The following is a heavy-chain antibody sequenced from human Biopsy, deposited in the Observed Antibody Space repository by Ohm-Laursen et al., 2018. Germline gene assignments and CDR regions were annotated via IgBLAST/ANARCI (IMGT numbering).Heavy chain of an antibody. V-gene: IGHV1-69*06. J-gene: IGHJ4*01. Sequence: SVKISCKASGYNFDIYPLFWVRQAPGQGFEWMGGIVPLFETTDSAQKFQGRVTITADRSTTTAYIELSGLTSEDTAIYYCAKAGQTSGEYVVPRHFDSWGQGTRVTVSS. CDR1: GYNFDIYP. CDR3: AKAGQTSGEYVVPRHFDS. CDR2: IVPLFETT. D-gene: IGHD2-15*01.